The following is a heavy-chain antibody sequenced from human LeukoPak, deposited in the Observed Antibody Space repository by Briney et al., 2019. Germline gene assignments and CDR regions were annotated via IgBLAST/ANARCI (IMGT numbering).Heavy chain of an antibody. CDR2: ISYDGSNK. V-gene: IGHV3-30-3*01. CDR3: ATFGDSGY. J-gene: IGHJ4*02. Sequence: PGGSLRLSCAASGFTFSSYAMHWVRQAPGKGLEWVAVISYDGSNKYYADSVKGRFTISRDNAKNSLYLQMDSLRDEDTAVYYCATFGDSGYWGQGTLVTVSS. CDR1: GFTFSSYA. D-gene: IGHD4-17*01.